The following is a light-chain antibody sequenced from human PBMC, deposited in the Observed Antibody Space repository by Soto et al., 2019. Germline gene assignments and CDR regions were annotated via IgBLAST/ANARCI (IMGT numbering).Light chain of an antibody. CDR1: QSVSSN. J-gene: IGKJ3*01. CDR3: QQYNNWPPLFT. CDR2: GAS. Sequence: EIVMTQSPANLSVSPGERATLSCRANQSVSSNLAWYQQKPGQAPRLLIYGASTRATGIPARFSGSGSGTEFTLTISSLQSEDFAVYYCQQYNNWPPLFTFGPGTKVDIK. V-gene: IGKV3-15*01.